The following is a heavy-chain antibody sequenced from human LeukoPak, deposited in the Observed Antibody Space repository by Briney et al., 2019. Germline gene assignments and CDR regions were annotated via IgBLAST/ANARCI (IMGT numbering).Heavy chain of an antibody. CDR1: GGSISSYY. J-gene: IGHJ4*02. CDR2: IYYSGST. V-gene: IGHV4-59*01. Sequence: KSSETLSLTCTVSGGSISSYYWSWIRQPPGKGLEWIGYIYYSGSTNYNPSLKSRVTISVDTSKNQFSLKLSSVTAADTAVYYCARTLAAAGTFYFDYWGQGTLVTVSS. D-gene: IGHD6-13*01. CDR3: ARTLAAAGTFYFDY.